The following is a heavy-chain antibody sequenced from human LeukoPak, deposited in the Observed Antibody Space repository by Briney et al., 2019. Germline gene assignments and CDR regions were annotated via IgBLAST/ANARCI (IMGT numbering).Heavy chain of an antibody. D-gene: IGHD3-10*01. J-gene: IGHJ4*02. Sequence: GGSLRLSCVASGFTFSNYAMSWVRQAPGKGLEWVSGISGSGGSTYYADSVKGRFTISRDNSKNTLYLQMNSLRAEDTAVYYCAKSVPHYYGSGSYYNQLDYWGQGTLVTVSS. CDR2: ISGSGGST. CDR1: GFTFSNYA. V-gene: IGHV3-23*01. CDR3: AKSVPHYYGSGSYYNQLDY.